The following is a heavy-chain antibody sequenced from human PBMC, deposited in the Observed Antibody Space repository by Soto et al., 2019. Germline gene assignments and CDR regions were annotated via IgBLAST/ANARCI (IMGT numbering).Heavy chain of an antibody. CDR1: GFTFSSYA. D-gene: IGHD6-6*01. CDR2: ISYDGSNK. CDR3: ARENSSSRWFDP. J-gene: IGHJ5*02. Sequence: PGGSLRLSCAASGFTFSSYAMHWVRQAPGKGLEWVAVISYDGSNKYYADSVKGRFTISRDNSKNTLYLQMNSLRAEDTAVYYCARENSSSRWFDPWGQGTLVTVSS. V-gene: IGHV3-30-3*01.